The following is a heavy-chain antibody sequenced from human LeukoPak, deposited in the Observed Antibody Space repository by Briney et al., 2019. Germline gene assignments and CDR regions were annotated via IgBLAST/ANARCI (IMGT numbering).Heavy chain of an antibody. Sequence: GGSLRLSCAASGFTFSSYAMSWVRQAPGRGLEWVSAISGSGAGTYYADSVKGRFTISRDNSKNTLYLQVNSLRAEDTAMDYCARNILFAFDIWGQGTMVTVSS. J-gene: IGHJ3*02. CDR2: ISGSGAGT. V-gene: IGHV3-23*01. CDR1: GFTFSSYA. CDR3: ARNILFAFDI. D-gene: IGHD2/OR15-2a*01.